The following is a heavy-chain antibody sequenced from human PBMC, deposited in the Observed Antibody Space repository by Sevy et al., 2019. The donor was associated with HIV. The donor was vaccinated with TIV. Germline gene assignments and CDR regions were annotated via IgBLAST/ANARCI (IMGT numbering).Heavy chain of an antibody. J-gene: IGHJ4*02. Sequence: SETLSLTCAVSGYSISSGYYWSWIRQPTGKGLEWIGSIYHSGSTYYNPSLKSRVTISVDTSKNQFSLKLSSVTAADTAVYYCAREVATGPGYWGQGTLVTVSS. D-gene: IGHD5-12*01. CDR3: AREVATGPGY. V-gene: IGHV4-38-2*02. CDR1: GYSISSGYY. CDR2: IYHSGST.